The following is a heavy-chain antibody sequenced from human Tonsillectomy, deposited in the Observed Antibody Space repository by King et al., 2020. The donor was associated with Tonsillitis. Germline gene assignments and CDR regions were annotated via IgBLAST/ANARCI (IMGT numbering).Heavy chain of an antibody. CDR3: ARGGRGELLSSDY. J-gene: IGHJ4*02. Sequence: QLVQSGGGVVQPGRSLRLSCAASGFIFSSYAMHWVRQAPGKGREWVAVISYDGSNKYYADSVKGRFTISRDNSKNTLYLHMNSLRAEDTAVYYCARGGRGELLSSDYWGQGTLVTVSS. D-gene: IGHD3-10*01. V-gene: IGHV3-30*04. CDR2: ISYDGSNK. CDR1: GFIFSSYA.